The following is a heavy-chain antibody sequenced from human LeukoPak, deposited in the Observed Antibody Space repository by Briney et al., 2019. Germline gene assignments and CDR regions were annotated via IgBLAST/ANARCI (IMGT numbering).Heavy chain of an antibody. J-gene: IGHJ3*02. CDR3: ASTEYYYDSSVGAIDI. CDR2: IYYSGST. D-gene: IGHD3-22*01. V-gene: IGHV4-59*01. Sequence: SETLSLTCTVSGGSISSYYWSWIRQPPGKGLEWIGYIYYSGSTNYNPSLKSRVTISVDTSKNQFSLKLSSVTAADTAVYYCASTEYYYDSSVGAIDIWGQGRTLTVSS. CDR1: GGSISSYY.